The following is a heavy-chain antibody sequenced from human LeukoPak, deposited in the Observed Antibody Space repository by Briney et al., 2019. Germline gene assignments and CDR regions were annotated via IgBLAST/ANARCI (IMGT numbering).Heavy chain of an antibody. CDR1: GGSFSGYY. V-gene: IGHV4-34*01. J-gene: IGHJ6*02. Sequence: PSETLSLTCAVYGGSFSGYYWSWIRQPPGKGLEWIGEINHSGSTNYNPSLKSRVTISVDTSKNQFSLKLSSVTAADTAVYYCARLGVYYGMDVWGQGTTVTVSS. CDR2: INHSGST. CDR3: ARLGVYYGMDV.